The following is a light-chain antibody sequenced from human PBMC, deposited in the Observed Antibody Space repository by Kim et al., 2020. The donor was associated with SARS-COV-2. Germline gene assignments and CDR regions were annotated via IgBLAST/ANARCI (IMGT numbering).Light chain of an antibody. CDR2: EVS. V-gene: IGLV2-23*02. CDR3: CSCAGSSTFDVV. J-gene: IGLJ2*01. CDR1: SSDVGSYNL. Sequence: QSALTQFVSVSGSPGQSITISCTGTSSDVGSYNLVSWYQQHPGKAPKLMIYEVSKRPSGVSNRFSGSKSGNTASLTISGLQAEDEADYYCCSCAGSSTFDVVFGGGTQLTVL.